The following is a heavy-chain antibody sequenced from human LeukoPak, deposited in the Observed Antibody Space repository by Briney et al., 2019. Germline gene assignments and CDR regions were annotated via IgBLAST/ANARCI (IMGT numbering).Heavy chain of an antibody. CDR3: ARLIVGSSSTGWFDP. Sequence: LGESLKISCQSSGSTSTSYWNGWVRQMPGKGLQWRGIIYPGDSDTTYHPSFQGQATISAAKSISTAYLQWSRLKASDTAIYYCARLIVGSSSTGWFDPWGQGTLVTLSS. CDR1: GSTSTSYW. D-gene: IGHD6-6*01. CDR2: IYPGDSDT. V-gene: IGHV5-51*01. J-gene: IGHJ5*02.